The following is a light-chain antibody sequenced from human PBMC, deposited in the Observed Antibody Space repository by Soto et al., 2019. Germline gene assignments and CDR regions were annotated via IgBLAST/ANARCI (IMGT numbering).Light chain of an antibody. CDR3: QHRSNWPLIT. CDR1: KSISTF. J-gene: IGKJ5*01. V-gene: IGKV3-11*01. Sequence: EIVLTHSAVTLSLWGVQRATLSCRASKSISTFLGWYQQKPGQAPRLLIYDASNRATGIPARFSGSGSGTDFTLTITSLEPEDFAIYYCQHRSNWPLITFGQGTRLEIK. CDR2: DAS.